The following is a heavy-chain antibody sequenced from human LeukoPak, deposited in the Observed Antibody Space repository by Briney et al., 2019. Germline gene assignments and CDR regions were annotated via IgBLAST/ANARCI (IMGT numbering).Heavy chain of an antibody. D-gene: IGHD3-10*01. CDR3: AKAKVAIDYSNSGSPHYYFDY. Sequence: GGSLRLSCAASGFTYSSYAMTWVRQAPGKGLEWVASTGGSGGSTLYAASVKGRFTISRDNSRNTLSLQMNSLRAEDTAVYYCAKAKVAIDYSNSGSPHYYFDYWGQGTLVTVSS. V-gene: IGHV3-23*01. CDR1: GFTYSSYA. J-gene: IGHJ4*02. CDR2: TGGSGGST.